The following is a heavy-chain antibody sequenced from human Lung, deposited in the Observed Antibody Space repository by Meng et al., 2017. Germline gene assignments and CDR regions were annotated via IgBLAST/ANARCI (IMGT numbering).Heavy chain of an antibody. J-gene: IGHJ4*02. CDR2: INHSGST. CDR3: ARGPTTMAHDFDY. V-gene: IGHV4-34*01. Sequence: VLLPQWGAGVLKSSDTLSLTCVVLGGSFSDYYWSWIRQPPGKGLEWIGEINHSGSTNYNPSLESRATISVDTSQNNLSLKLSSVTAADSAVYYCARGPTTMAHDFDYWGQGTLVTVSS. D-gene: IGHD4-11*01. CDR1: GGSFSDYY.